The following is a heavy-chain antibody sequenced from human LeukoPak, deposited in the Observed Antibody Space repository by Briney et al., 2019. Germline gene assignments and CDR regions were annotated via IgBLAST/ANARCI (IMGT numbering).Heavy chain of an antibody. CDR2: IYWNDDK. J-gene: IGHJ3*02. Sequence: SGPTLVKPTQTLTLTCTFSGFSLSTSGVGVGWIRQPPGKALEWLALIYWNDDKRYSPSLKSRLTITKDTSKNQVVLTMTNMDPVDTATYYCAHSGPQIVVVPAAMDHDAFDIWGQGTMVTVSS. V-gene: IGHV2-5*01. CDR1: GFSLSTSGVG. CDR3: AHSGPQIVVVPAAMDHDAFDI. D-gene: IGHD2-2*01.